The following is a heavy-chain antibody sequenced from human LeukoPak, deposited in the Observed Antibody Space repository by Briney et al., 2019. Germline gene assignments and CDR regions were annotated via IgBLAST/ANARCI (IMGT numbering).Heavy chain of an antibody. D-gene: IGHD2-2*01. Sequence: GGSLRLSCAASGFTFNNYAMSWVRQTPGRGLEWVSTIFIGGVGTHYADSVKGRFTISRDKSKNTLYLQMDSLRVEDTAVYYCAKAAPGDCSSTYCSLFDNWGQGTLVTVSS. CDR3: AKAAPGDCSSTYCSLFDN. J-gene: IGHJ4*02. CDR2: IFIGGVGT. V-gene: IGHV3-23*01. CDR1: GFTFNNYA.